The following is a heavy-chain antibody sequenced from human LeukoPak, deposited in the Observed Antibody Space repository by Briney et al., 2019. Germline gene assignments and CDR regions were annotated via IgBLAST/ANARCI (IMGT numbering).Heavy chain of an antibody. J-gene: IGHJ1*01. CDR3: ALGYCGGGSCYAREYFQH. CDR2: IYYSGST. V-gene: IGHV4-31*03. CDR1: GGSISSGGYY. D-gene: IGHD2-15*01. Sequence: SETLSLTCTVSGGSISSGGYYWTWIRQHPGKGLEWIGYIYYSGSTYYNPSLKSRVTTSVDTSKNQFSLRLSSVTAADTAVYYCALGYCGGGSCYAREYFQHWGQGTLVTVSS.